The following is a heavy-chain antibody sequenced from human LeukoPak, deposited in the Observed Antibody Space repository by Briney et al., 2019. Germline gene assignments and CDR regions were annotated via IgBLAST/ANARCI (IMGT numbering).Heavy chain of an antibody. Sequence: SQTLSLTCTVSGGSISSGDYYCSWIRQPPGKGLEWIGYIYYSGSTYYNPSLKSRVTISVDTSKNQFSLKLSSVTAADTAVYYCARQCSSTSCYGYYGMDVWGQGTTVTVSS. CDR1: GGSISSGDYY. J-gene: IGHJ6*02. V-gene: IGHV4-30-4*01. D-gene: IGHD2-2*01. CDR2: IYYSGST. CDR3: ARQCSSTSCYGYYGMDV.